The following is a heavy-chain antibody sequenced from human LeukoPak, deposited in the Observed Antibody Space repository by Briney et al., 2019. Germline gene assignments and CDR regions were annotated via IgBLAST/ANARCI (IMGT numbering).Heavy chain of an antibody. CDR1: GGSFSGYY. CDR2: INHSGST. CDR3: ARRTNYGDLDY. V-gene: IGHV4-34*01. Sequence: NPSETLSLTCAVYGGSFSGYYWSWIRQPPGKGLEWIGEINHSGSTNYNPSLKSRVTISVDTSKNQFSLKLSSVTAADTAVYYCARRTNYGDLDYWGQGTLVTVSS. J-gene: IGHJ4*02. D-gene: IGHD4-17*01.